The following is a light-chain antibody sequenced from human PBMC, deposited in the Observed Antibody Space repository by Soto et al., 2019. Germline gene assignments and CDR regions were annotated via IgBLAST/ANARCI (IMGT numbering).Light chain of an antibody. CDR3: SSYTSSSTLYV. CDR1: SSDVGGYNY. Sequence: QSALTQPASVSGSPGQSITISCTGTSSDVGGYNYVSWYQQHPGKAPKLMIYEVSNRPSGVSNRFSGSKSGNTASLTISGLQAEGGADYYCSSYTSSSTLYVFGTGTKVTVL. CDR2: EVS. V-gene: IGLV2-14*01. J-gene: IGLJ1*01.